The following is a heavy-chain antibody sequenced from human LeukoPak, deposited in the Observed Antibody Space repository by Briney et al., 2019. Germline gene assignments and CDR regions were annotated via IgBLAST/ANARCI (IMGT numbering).Heavy chain of an antibody. CDR3: AREMYSGSSYFDY. CDR2: IKQDGSEK. V-gene: IGHV3-7*01. J-gene: IGHJ4*02. D-gene: IGHD1-26*01. Sequence: GGSLRLSCAASGFTFSSYWMSWVRQAPGKGLEWVANIKQDGSEKYYVDSVKGRFTISRDNAKNSLYLQMNSLRAEDTAVYYCAREMYSGSSYFDYWGQGTLVTVSS. CDR1: GFTFSSYW.